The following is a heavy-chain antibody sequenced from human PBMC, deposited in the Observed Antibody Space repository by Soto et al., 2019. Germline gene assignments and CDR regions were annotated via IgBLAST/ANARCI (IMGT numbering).Heavy chain of an antibody. CDR1: GVTFTSYA. Sequence: EVLVLEAGGGLVRPGGSLRLSWAASGVTFTSYAMTWVRQVPGKGLEWVSGISGAGRTYYADSAKGRFTISRDNSKNTLYLEMNSLRAEDTALYFCAKSTSIAVAGPSHFDNWGQGTLVTVSS. CDR2: ISGAGRT. J-gene: IGHJ4*02. CDR3: AKSTSIAVAGPSHFDN. D-gene: IGHD6-19*01. V-gene: IGHV3-23*01.